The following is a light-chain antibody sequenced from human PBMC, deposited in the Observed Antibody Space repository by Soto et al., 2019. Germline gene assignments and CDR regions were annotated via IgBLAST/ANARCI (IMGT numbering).Light chain of an antibody. CDR2: YDS. Sequence: SYELTQPPSVSVAPGKKARITCGGNNIGSKSVHWYQQKPGQAPVLVIYYDSDRPSGIPERFSGSNSGNTATLTISRVEAGDEADYYCQVWDSSSDHRVVFGGGTQLTVL. CDR3: QVWDSSSDHRVV. V-gene: IGLV3-21*04. CDR1: NIGSKS. J-gene: IGLJ2*01.